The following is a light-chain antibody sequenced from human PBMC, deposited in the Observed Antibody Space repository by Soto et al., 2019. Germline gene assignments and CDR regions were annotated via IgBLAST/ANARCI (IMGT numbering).Light chain of an antibody. V-gene: IGKV1-5*01. CDR3: QYYNTFSGT. Sequence: DIQMTQSPSTLSASVGDRVTITCRASQSISSWLAWYQQKPGKAPKLLIYDASSLETGVPSRFSGSGSGTEFTLTISSLQPDDFATYYCQYYNTFSGTSGQGTKVDIK. CDR2: DAS. J-gene: IGKJ1*01. CDR1: QSISSW.